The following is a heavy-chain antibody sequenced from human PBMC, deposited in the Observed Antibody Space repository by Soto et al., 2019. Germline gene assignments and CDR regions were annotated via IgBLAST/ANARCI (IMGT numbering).Heavy chain of an antibody. V-gene: IGHV4-39*01. CDR2: IYYTGST. D-gene: IGHD2-15*01. CDR1: GGSISSSNYY. Sequence: PSETLSLTCTASGGSISSSNYYWGWIRQPPGKGLEWIGNIYYTGSTYYNPSLKSRVTISVDTSKNQFSLKLSSVTAADTAVYNCASGVVVDATPVVWFDPWGQGTLVTVSS. CDR3: ASGVVVDATPVVWFDP. J-gene: IGHJ5*02.